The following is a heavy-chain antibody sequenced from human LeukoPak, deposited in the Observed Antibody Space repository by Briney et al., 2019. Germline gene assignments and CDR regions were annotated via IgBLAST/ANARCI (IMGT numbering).Heavy chain of an antibody. CDR1: GYTFTSYG. CDR3: ARAFGSGSKRGNWFDP. CDR2: ISAYNGNT. D-gene: IGHD3-10*01. V-gene: IGHV1-18*01. J-gene: IGHJ5*02. Sequence: ASVKVSCKASGYTFTSYGISWVRQAPGQGLEWMGWISAYNGNTNYAQKLQGRVTMTTDTSTSTAYMELRSLRSDDTAVYYCARAFGSGSKRGNWFDPWGQGTLVTVSS.